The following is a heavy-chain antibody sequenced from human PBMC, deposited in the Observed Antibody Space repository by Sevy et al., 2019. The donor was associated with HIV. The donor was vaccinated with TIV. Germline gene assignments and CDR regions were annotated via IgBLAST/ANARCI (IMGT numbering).Heavy chain of an antibody. CDR3: AAEDRTTFGGPLRVFAI. D-gene: IGHD3-16*01. CDR1: GLTFTNSA. V-gene: IGHV1-58*01. CDR2: IVVGSDIT. J-gene: IGHJ3*02. Sequence: ASVKVSCKASGLTFTNSAVQWVRQARGQRLEWIGWIVVGSDITNYAQRFHERVTITRDMSTNTAYMEVSRLRPDDTAVYYCAAEDRTTFGGPLRVFAIWGQGTMVTGSS.